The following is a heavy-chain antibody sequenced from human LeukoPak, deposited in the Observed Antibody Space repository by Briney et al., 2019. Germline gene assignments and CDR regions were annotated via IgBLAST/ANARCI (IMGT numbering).Heavy chain of an antibody. CDR1: GFTFNSYA. CDR3: ARGSSSGWYYAFDI. D-gene: IGHD6-19*01. V-gene: IGHV3-30-3*01. Sequence: GGSLRLSCAASGFTFNSYAMHWVRQAPGKGLEWVAVISYDGSNKYYADSVKGRFTISRDNSKNTLYLQMNSLRAEDTAVYYCARGSSSGWYYAFDIWGQGTMVTVSS. CDR2: ISYDGSNK. J-gene: IGHJ3*02.